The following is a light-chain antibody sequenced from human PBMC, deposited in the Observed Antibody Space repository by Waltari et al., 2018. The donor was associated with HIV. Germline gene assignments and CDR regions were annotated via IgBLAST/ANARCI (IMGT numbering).Light chain of an antibody. V-gene: IGKV1-5*03. CDR3: QQYNSYST. Sequence: DIQSTQSPSTLSASVGDRVNITCRASQSISSWLAWYQQKPGKAPKLLIYKASSLESGVPSRFSGSGSGTEFTLTVSSLQPDDFATYYCQQYNSYSTFGQGTKLEIK. CDR2: KAS. CDR1: QSISSW. J-gene: IGKJ2*01.